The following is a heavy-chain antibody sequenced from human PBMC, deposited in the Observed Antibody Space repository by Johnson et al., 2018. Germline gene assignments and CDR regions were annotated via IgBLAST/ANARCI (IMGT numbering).Heavy chain of an antibody. CDR1: GFTFDDYA. CDR2: ISWYSGSM. D-gene: IGHD3-22*01. CDR3: AKVGAHRYYDSSLGWYFQH. Sequence: VQLVQSGGGVVQPGRSLRLSCAASGFTFDDYAMHWVRQAPGKGLEWVSGISWYSGSMGYADSVKGRFTISRDNAKNSLYLQMNSLRAEDTALYYCAKVGAHRYYDSSLGWYFQHCGQGALVTVSS. V-gene: IGHV3-9*01. J-gene: IGHJ1*01.